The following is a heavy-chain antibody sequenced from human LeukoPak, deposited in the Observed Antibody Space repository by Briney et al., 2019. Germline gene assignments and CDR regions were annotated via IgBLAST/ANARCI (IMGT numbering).Heavy chain of an antibody. Sequence: GGSLRLSCAASGFTFSSYGMHWARQAPSKGLEWVAVIWYDGSNKYYADSVKGRFTISRDNSKNTLYLQMNSLRAEDTAVYYCAKDYPYDSSGYGFDYWGQGTLVTVSS. D-gene: IGHD3-22*01. J-gene: IGHJ4*02. V-gene: IGHV3-33*06. CDR2: IWYDGSNK. CDR1: GFTFSSYG. CDR3: AKDYPYDSSGYGFDY.